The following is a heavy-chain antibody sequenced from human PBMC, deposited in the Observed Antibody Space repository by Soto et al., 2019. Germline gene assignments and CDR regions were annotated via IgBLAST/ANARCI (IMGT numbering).Heavy chain of an antibody. J-gene: IGHJ6*03. D-gene: IGHD3-10*01. CDR3: ASGKEDRGSGKNYYYYYMDF. Sequence: QVQLVQSGAEVKKPGASVKVSCKASGYNFTNYGISWVRQAPGQGLEWMGWISADNGNTNYAQKLQGRVTLTTDTTTSTAYMELRSLRSDDTAVYYCASGKEDRGSGKNYYYYYMDFWGKGTTVTVSS. V-gene: IGHV1-18*01. CDR2: ISADNGNT. CDR1: GYNFTNYG.